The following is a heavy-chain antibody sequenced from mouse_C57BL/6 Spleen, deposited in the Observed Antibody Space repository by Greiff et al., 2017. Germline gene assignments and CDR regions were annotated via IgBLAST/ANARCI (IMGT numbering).Heavy chain of an antibody. D-gene: IGHD4-1*01. Sequence: QVQLKQPGAELVMPGASVKLSCKASGYTFTSYWMHWVKQRPGQGLEWIGEIDPSDSYTNYNQKFKGKSTLTVDKSSSTAYMQLSSLTSEDSAVYYCARKLGEYFDYWGQGTTLTVSS. CDR2: IDPSDSYT. CDR1: GYTFTSYW. J-gene: IGHJ2*01. CDR3: ARKLGEYFDY. V-gene: IGHV1-69*01.